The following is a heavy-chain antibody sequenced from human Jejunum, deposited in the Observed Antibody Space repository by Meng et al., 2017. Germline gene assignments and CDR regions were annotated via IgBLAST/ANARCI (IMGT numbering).Heavy chain of an antibody. CDR2: VQFGGTET. D-gene: IGHD3-22*01. J-gene: IGHJ5*02. CDR3: ARSGGFSSEYP. V-gene: IGHV3-30*01. Sequence: GAGGSGTQTGRILRCVIEGWRVNFHGYVMHWVRQAPGKGVEWVGGVQFGGTETFYADSVKCRFTISRDIYKNSLFLQMNGLRPEDTALYYCARSGGFSSEYPWGQGTLVTVSS. CDR1: RVNFHGYV.